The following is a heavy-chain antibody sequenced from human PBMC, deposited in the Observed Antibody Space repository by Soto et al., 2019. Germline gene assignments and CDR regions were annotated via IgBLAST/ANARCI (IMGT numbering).Heavy chain of an antibody. J-gene: IGHJ6*02. CDR3: ARLIYYDSSGYYYYHYGMDV. CDR2: IIPIFGTA. CDR1: GGPFSSYA. D-gene: IGHD3-22*01. V-gene: IGHV1-69*13. Sequence: SVKVCFKTCGGPFSSYAISWVRQAPGQGVEWMGGIIPIFGTANYAQKFQGRVTVTADEATSTAYMELSSLSSEDTAVYYCARLIYYDSSGYYYYHYGMDVWGQGTTVTVSS.